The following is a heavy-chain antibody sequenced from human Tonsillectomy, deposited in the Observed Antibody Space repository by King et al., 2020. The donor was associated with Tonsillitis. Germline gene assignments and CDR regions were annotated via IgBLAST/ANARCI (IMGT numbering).Heavy chain of an antibody. J-gene: IGHJ4*02. CDR2: IRSKAYGGTT. V-gene: IGHV3-49*04. Sequence: VQLVESGGGLVQPGRSLRLSCTTSGFTFGDYAMTWVRQAPGKGLEWVGFIRSKAYGGTTEYAASVKGRFTISRDDSTSIAYMQMNSLKTEDTAVYYCTRGGGIVGAIDYWGQGTLVTVSS. CDR1: GFTFGDYA. CDR3: TRGGGIVGAIDY. D-gene: IGHD1-26*01.